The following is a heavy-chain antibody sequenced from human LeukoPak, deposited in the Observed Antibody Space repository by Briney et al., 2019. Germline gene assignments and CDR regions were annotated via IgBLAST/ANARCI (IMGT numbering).Heavy chain of an antibody. Sequence: PSETLSLTCAVSGGSINGSEWWSWVRQAPGKGLEWIGEIYHSGSASYNPSLKSRVAISVDKSKNQFSLQLRSVTAADTAVYYCARDSTSGSSWFFDYWGQGTLVTVSS. CDR3: ARDSTSGSSWFFDY. D-gene: IGHD6-13*01. V-gene: IGHV4-4*02. J-gene: IGHJ4*02. CDR1: GGSINGSEW. CDR2: IYHSGSA.